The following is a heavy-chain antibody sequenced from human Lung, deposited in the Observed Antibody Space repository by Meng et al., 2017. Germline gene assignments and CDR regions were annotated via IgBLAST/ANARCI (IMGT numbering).Heavy chain of an antibody. D-gene: IGHD5-18*01. J-gene: IGHJ4*02. V-gene: IGHV3-74*01. Sequence: GQLVESGGGLVQPGGSLRLSCAASGFTFSSYWMHWVRQAPGKGLVWVSRINSDGSSTSYADSVKGRFTISRDNAKNTLYLQMNSLRAEDTALYYCAKYSYGLGDYLDYWGQGALVTVSS. CDR2: INSDGSST. CDR3: AKYSYGLGDYLDY. CDR1: GFTFSSYW.